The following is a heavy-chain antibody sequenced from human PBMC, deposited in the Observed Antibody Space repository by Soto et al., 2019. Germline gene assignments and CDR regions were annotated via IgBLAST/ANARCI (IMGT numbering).Heavy chain of an antibody. D-gene: IGHD6-13*01. CDR2: ISGSGGST. Sequence: GGSLRLSCAASGFTFSSHAMSWVRQAPGKGLEWVSAISGSGGSTYYADSVKGRFTISRDNSKNTLYLQMNSLRAEDTAVYYCAKDSPDAGIAAAGTGSGWFDPWGQGTLVTVSS. CDR3: AKDSPDAGIAAAGTGSGWFDP. CDR1: GFTFSSHA. J-gene: IGHJ5*02. V-gene: IGHV3-23*01.